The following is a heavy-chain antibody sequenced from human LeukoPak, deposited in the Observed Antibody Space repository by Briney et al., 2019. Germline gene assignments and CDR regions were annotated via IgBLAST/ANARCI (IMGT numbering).Heavy chain of an antibody. D-gene: IGHD3-10*01. CDR1: GFTVSNNY. V-gene: IGHV3-66*01. J-gene: IGHJ4*02. CDR3: ARFGTVRGVRFDY. CDR2: IYSGGST. Sequence: GGSLRLSCAASGFTVSNNYMTWVRQAPGKGLEWVSLIYSGGSTYYADSVKGRFTISRDNSKNTVYLQMNSLRAEDTAVYYCARFGTVRGVRFDYWGQGTLATVSS.